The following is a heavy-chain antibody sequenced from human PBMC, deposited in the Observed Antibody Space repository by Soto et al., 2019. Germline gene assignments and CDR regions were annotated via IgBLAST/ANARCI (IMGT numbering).Heavy chain of an antibody. V-gene: IGHV3-23*01. J-gene: IGHJ5*02. CDR2: ISGSGGST. CDR1: GFTFSSYA. Sequence: EVQLLESGGGLVQPGGSLRLSCAASGFTFSSYAMSWVRQAPGKGLEWVSAISGSGGSTYYADSVKGRFTISRDNSKNTLYLQMNSLRAEDTAVYYCAKHGGIVVVPAAMDNWFDPWGQGTLVTVSS. CDR3: AKHGGIVVVPAAMDNWFDP. D-gene: IGHD2-2*01.